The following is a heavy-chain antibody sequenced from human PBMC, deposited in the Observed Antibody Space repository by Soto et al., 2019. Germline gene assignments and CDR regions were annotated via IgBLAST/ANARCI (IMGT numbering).Heavy chain of an antibody. CDR2: VKSKFDGGTI. D-gene: IGHD2-15*01. CDR1: GFTFNGAW. J-gene: IGHJ4*02. V-gene: IGHV3-15*07. CDR3: VRTSLVVAAATREDY. Sequence: EVQLVESGGGLVEPGGSLRLSCAASGFTFNGAWMNWVRQGPGKGLEWVGRVKSKFDGGTIDYAAPVKGRFTISRDDSRNTVYLQMNSLSTEDTAMYYCVRTSLVVAAATREDYWGQGTLVTVSS.